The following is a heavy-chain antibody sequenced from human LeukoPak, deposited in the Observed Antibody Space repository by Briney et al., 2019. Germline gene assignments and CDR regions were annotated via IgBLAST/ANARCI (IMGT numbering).Heavy chain of an antibody. D-gene: IGHD4-17*01. CDR3: GRDPNGDYIGAFDM. CDR2: IRGTYST. V-gene: IGHV3-23*01. J-gene: IGHJ3*02. Sequence: GGPLRLSCAASGFTFSNYAMIWVRQAPGKGLEWVSAIRGTYSTEYADSVKDRFTISRDNSKNTLYLQMNSLRAEDTAVYYCGRDPNGDYIGAFDMRGQGTVVTVSS. CDR1: GFTFSNYA.